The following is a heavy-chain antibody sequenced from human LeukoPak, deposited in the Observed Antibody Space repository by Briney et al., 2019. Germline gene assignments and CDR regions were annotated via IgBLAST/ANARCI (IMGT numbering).Heavy chain of an antibody. Sequence: QAGGSLRLSCAASGFTFSSYEMNWVRQAPGKGLEWLSYISSSGSTIYYADSVKGRFTISRDNAKNSLYLQMSSLRAGDTAVYYCARERYDYLTGNRGFDYWGPGTLVTVSS. CDR1: GFTFSSYE. D-gene: IGHD3/OR15-3a*01. V-gene: IGHV3-48*03. CDR3: ARERYDYLTGNRGFDY. J-gene: IGHJ4*02. CDR2: ISSSGSTI.